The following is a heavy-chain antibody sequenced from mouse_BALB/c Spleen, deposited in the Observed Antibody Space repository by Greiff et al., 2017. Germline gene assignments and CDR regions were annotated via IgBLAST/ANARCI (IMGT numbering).Heavy chain of an antibody. Sequence: EVMLVESGGDLVKPGGSLKLSCAASGFTFSSYGMSWVRQTPDKRLEWVATIISVGSYTYYPDSVKGRFTISRDNAKNTLYLQMSSLKSEDTAMYYCARQGSSYWFAYWGQGTLVTVSA. CDR3: ARQGSSYWFAY. V-gene: IGHV5-6*01. D-gene: IGHD1-1*01. J-gene: IGHJ3*01. CDR1: GFTFSSYG. CDR2: IISVGSYT.